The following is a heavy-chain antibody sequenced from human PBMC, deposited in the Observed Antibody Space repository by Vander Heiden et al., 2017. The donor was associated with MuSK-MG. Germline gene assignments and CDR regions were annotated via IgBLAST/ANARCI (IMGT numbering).Heavy chain of an antibody. Sequence: QVQLVQSGAEVKKPGSSVKVSCKASGGTFSSYTISWVRQAPGQGLEWMGRIIPILGIANYAQKFQGRVTITADKSTSTAYMELSSLRSEDTAVYYCARELEMATITEADAFDIWGQGTMVTVSS. CDR2: IIPILGIA. D-gene: IGHD5-12*01. V-gene: IGHV1-69*08. CDR1: GGTFSSYT. J-gene: IGHJ3*02. CDR3: ARELEMATITEADAFDI.